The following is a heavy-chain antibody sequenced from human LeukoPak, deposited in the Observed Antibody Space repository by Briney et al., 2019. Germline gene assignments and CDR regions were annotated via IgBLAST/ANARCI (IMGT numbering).Heavy chain of an antibody. CDR1: GFTFSSQW. CDR2: ISSSGSTI. V-gene: IGHV3-11*01. Sequence: GGSLRLSCVASGFTFSSQWMSWVRQAPGKGLEWVSYISSSGSTIYYADSVKGRFTISRDNAKNSLYLQMNSLRAEDTAVYYCAREQWLATGVDYWGQGTLVTVSS. D-gene: IGHD6-19*01. CDR3: AREQWLATGVDY. J-gene: IGHJ4*02.